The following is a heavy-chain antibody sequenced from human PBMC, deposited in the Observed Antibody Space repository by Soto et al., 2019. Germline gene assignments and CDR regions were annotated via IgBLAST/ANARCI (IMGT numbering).Heavy chain of an antibody. J-gene: IGHJ3*01. Sequence: EVQLVESGGGLVQPGGSLRLSCAASGFTFRTYWMNWVRQAPGKGLEWVANIKGDGSEKYYVDPVKGRFTISRDNAGNTVYLQMNSLRTDDTAVYYCARGIPGHYGFDVWGQGTMVTVSS. CDR1: GFTFRTYW. D-gene: IGHD1-20*01. V-gene: IGHV3-7*01. CDR2: IKGDGSEK. CDR3: ARGIPGHYGFDV.